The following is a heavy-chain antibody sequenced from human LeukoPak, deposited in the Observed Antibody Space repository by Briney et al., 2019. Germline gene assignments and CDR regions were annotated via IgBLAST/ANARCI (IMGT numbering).Heavy chain of an antibody. D-gene: IGHD6-13*01. CDR2: ISYDGSNK. CDR1: GFTFSSYG. J-gene: IGHJ4*02. V-gene: IGHV3-30*18. CDR3: AKDWTIAAAGLETDYFDY. Sequence: GGSLRLSCAASGFTFSSYGMHWVRQAPGKGLEWVAVISYDGSNKYYADSVKGRFTISRDNSKNTLYLQMNSLRAEDTAVYYCAKDWTIAAAGLETDYFDYWGQGTLVTVSS.